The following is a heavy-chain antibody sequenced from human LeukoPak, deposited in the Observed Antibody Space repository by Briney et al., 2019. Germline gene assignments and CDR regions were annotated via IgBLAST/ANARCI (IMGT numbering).Heavy chain of an antibody. D-gene: IGHD6-13*01. CDR3: ARHISTWSWFDP. CDR1: GGSINNYY. Sequence: PSQTLSLTCTVSGGSINNYYWSWIRQLPGKGLEWIGFIHYTGSTNYNPSLKSRVTISVDTSKSQFSLKVSSVTAADTAVYYCARHISTWSWFDPWGQGTLVTVSS. V-gene: IGHV4-59*08. CDR2: IHYTGST. J-gene: IGHJ5*02.